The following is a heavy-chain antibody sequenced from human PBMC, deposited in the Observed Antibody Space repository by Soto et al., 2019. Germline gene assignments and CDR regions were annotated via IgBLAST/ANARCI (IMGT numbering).Heavy chain of an antibody. CDR2: MHYSGST. Sequence: SETLSLTCTVPGGSIASVGFYCTWIRQNPEKGLEWIAYMHYSGSTYYNPSLKSRITISLDTSKNQFSLSLSSVTAADTAVYYCGGNGYYAIDYWGQGILVTVSS. V-gene: IGHV4-31*03. J-gene: IGHJ4*02. CDR1: GGSIASVGFY. CDR3: GGNGYYAIDY. D-gene: IGHD1-26*01.